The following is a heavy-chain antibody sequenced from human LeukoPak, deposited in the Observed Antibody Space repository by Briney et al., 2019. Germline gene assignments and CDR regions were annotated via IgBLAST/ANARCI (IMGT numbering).Heavy chain of an antibody. CDR3: ARESRYRYYDSSGYPLIPPQLVDAFDI. V-gene: IGHV1-2*02. J-gene: IGHJ3*02. D-gene: IGHD3-22*01. CDR1: GYTFTGYY. Sequence: EASLKVSCKASGYTFTGYYMHWVRQAPGQGLEWMGWINPNSGGTNYAQKFQGRVTMTRDTSISTAYMELSRPRSDDTAVYYCARESRYRYYDSSGYPLIPPQLVDAFDIWGQGTMVTVSS. CDR2: INPNSGGT.